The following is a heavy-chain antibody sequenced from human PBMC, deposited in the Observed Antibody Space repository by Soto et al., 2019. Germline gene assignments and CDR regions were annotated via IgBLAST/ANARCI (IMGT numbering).Heavy chain of an antibody. D-gene: IGHD4-17*01. Sequence: GGSLRLSCAASGFTLISYGMNWVRQAPGKGLEWISYISGSSYIYYADSVKGRFTISRDNAKNSLYLQMNSLRVDDTAVYYCARDPGSGDTYWYFDLWGRGTLVTVSS. J-gene: IGHJ2*01. CDR2: ISGSSYI. CDR1: GFTLISYG. V-gene: IGHV3-21*05. CDR3: ARDPGSGDTYWYFDL.